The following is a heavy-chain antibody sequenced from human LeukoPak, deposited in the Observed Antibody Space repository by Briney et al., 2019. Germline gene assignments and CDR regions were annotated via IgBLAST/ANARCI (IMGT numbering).Heavy chain of an antibody. J-gene: IGHJ6*03. CDR2: IYYSGST. Sequence: TSSETLSLTCTVSGGSISSSSYYWGWIRQPPGKGLEWIGSIYYSGSTYYNPSLKSRVTISVDTSKNQFSLKLSSVTAADTAVYYCARVRRLELPPGNFYYYMDVWGKGTTVTVSS. V-gene: IGHV4-39*07. CDR3: ARVRRLELPPGNFYYYMDV. CDR1: GGSISSSSYY. D-gene: IGHD1-7*01.